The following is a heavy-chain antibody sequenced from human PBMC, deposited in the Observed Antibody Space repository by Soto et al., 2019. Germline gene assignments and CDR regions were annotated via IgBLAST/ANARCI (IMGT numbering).Heavy chain of an antibody. D-gene: IGHD3-22*01. Sequence: SVKVSCKASGGTFSSYAISWVRQAPGQGLEWMGGIIPIFGTANYAQKFQGRVTITADKSTSTAYMELSSLRSEDTAVYYCARDRETGGYYYDSSGPDAFDIWGQGTMVTVSS. J-gene: IGHJ3*02. CDR1: GGTFSSYA. CDR3: ARDRETGGYYYDSSGPDAFDI. CDR2: IIPIFGTA. V-gene: IGHV1-69*06.